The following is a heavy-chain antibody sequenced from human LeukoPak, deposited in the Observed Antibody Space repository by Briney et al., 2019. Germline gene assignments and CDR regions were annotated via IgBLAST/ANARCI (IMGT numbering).Heavy chain of an antibody. CDR2: IYTSGST. V-gene: IGHV4-61*02. CDR3: AREPNTVLDY. J-gene: IGHJ4*02. D-gene: IGHD4-11*01. CDR1: GGSLSSGSYY. Sequence: SETLSLTCTVSGGSLSSGSYYWSWIRQPAGKGLEWIGRIYTSGSTNSNTSLSSRVTISLDTSQNQFSLKLSSVTAADTAVYYCAREPNTVLDYWGQGTLVTVSS.